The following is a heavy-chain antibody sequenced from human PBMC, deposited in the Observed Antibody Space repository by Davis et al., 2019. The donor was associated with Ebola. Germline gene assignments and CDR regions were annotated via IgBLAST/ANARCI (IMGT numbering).Heavy chain of an antibody. CDR2: IYYTGST. J-gene: IGHJ5*02. Sequence: SETLSLTCAVYGGSFSGYYWSWIRQPPGKGLEWIGYIYYTGSTNYNPSLKSRVTISVDTSKNQFSLKLSSVTAADTAVYYCARVGRMNIVVVPAAIRGGWFDPWGQGTLVTVSS. CDR3: ARVGRMNIVVVPAAIRGGWFDP. CDR1: GGSFSGYY. V-gene: IGHV4-59*12. D-gene: IGHD2-2*02.